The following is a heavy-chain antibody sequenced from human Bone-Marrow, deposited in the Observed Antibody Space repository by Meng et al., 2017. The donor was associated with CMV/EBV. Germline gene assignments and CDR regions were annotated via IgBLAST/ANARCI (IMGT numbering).Heavy chain of an antibody. CDR3: ARSSD. CDR2: IYGGASGT. CDR1: GFTFDNYA. J-gene: IGHJ4*02. D-gene: IGHD3-16*02. V-gene: IGHV3-23*03. Sequence: ESLKISCAASGFTFDNYAMSWFRQAPGKGPEWVSAIYGGASGTYYADSVKGRFTISRDSSKNTLYLQMSSLRVEDTAVYYCARSSDWGQGTLVTVSS.